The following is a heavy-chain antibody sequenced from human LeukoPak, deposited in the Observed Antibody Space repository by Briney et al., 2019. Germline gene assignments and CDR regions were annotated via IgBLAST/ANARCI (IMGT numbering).Heavy chain of an antibody. J-gene: IGHJ4*02. Sequence: ASVKVSCKASGYTFTGYYMHWVRQAPGRGLEWMGWINPNSGGTNYAQKFQGRVTMTRDTSISTAYMELSRLRSDDTAVYYCAREAMRGGAGSYSFDYWGQGTLVTVSS. CDR1: GYTFTGYY. CDR3: AREAMRGGAGSYSFDY. D-gene: IGHD1-26*01. V-gene: IGHV1-2*02. CDR2: INPNSGGT.